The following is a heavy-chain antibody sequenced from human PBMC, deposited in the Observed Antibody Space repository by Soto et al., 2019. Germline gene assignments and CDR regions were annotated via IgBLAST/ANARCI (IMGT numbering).Heavy chain of an antibody. J-gene: IGHJ4*02. CDR3: ARSSSSWFFYSGSYYDHHDY. D-gene: IGHD1-26*01. V-gene: IGHV1-18*01. Sequence: GASVKVSCKASGYTFTSYGISWVRQAPGQGLEWMGWISAYNGNTNYAQKLQGRVTMTTDTSTSTAYMELRSLRSDDTAVYYCARSSSSWFFYSGSYYDHHDYWGQGTLVTVSS. CDR2: ISAYNGNT. CDR1: GYTFTSYG.